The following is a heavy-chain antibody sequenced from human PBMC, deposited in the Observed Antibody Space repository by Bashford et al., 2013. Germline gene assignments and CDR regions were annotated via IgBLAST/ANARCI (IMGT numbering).Heavy chain of an antibody. V-gene: IGHV4-61*01. CDR3: ARAGITIFGVVITAFDY. J-gene: IGHJ4*02. Sequence: SSETLSLTCTVSGGSVSSGSYYWSWIRQPPGKGLEWIGYIYYSGSTNYNPSLKSRVTISVDTSKNQFSLNLNSVTAADTAVYYCARAGITIFGVVITAFDYWGQGTLVTVSS. CDR1: GGSVSSGSYY. D-gene: IGHD3-3*01. CDR2: IYYSGST.